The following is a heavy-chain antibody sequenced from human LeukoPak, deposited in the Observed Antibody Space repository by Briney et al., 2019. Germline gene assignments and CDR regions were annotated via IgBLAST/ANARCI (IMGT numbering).Heavy chain of an antibody. Sequence: SETLSLTCTVSGGSISSYYWSWIRQPAGKGLEWIGRIYTSGSTNYNPSLKSRVTMSVDTSKNQFSLKLSSVTAADTAVYYCARDSLSRRAYYYYMDVWGEGTTVTVSS. D-gene: IGHD3-9*01. J-gene: IGHJ6*03. V-gene: IGHV4-4*07. CDR1: GGSISSYY. CDR2: IYTSGST. CDR3: ARDSLSRRAYYYYMDV.